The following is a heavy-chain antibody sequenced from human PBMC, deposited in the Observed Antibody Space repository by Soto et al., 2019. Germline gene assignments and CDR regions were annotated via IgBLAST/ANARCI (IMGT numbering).Heavy chain of an antibody. CDR3: ARLADSSGQDY. Sequence: EVQLVQSGGEVKKPGESLRISCQGFGYSFTNYWISWVRQMPGKGLEWMGRVDPGGSGTNYSPSFQGHVTISVDKSINAAYLQWSGLQASDTAIYYCARLADSSGQDYWGHGTLVTVSS. D-gene: IGHD3-22*01. CDR1: GYSFTNYW. J-gene: IGHJ4*01. V-gene: IGHV5-10-1*03. CDR2: VDPGGSGT.